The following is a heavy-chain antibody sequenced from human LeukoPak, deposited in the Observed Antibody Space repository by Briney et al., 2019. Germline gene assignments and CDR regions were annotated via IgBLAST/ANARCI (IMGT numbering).Heavy chain of an antibody. CDR3: AEDVSRGNSLYYFDY. CDR1: GFTFSSYA. J-gene: IGHJ4*02. D-gene: IGHD1-7*01. V-gene: IGHV3-23*01. Sequence: GGSLRLSCAASGFTFSSYAMSWVRQAPGKGLEWVSAISGSGGSTYYADSVKGRFTISRDNSKNTLYLQMNSLRAEDTAVYYCAEDVSRGNSLYYFDYWGQGTLVTVSS. CDR2: ISGSGGST.